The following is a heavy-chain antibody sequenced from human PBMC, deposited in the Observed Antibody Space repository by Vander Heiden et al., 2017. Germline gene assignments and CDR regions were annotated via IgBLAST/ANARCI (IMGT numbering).Heavy chain of an antibody. Sequence: QVTLKESGPVLVKPTETLTLTCTVSGFSLSNARMGVSWIRQPPGKALEWLAHIFSNDEKSYSTSLKSRLTISKDTSKSQVVLTMTNMDPVDTATYYCARICPRGDSSGYYQPGYFDLWGRGTLVTVSS. V-gene: IGHV2-26*01. CDR2: IFSNDEK. CDR1: GFSLSNARMG. D-gene: IGHD3-22*01. J-gene: IGHJ2*01. CDR3: ARICPRGDSSGYYQPGYFDL.